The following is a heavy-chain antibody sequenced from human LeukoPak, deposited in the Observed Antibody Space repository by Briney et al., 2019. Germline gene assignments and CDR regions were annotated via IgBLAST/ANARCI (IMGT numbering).Heavy chain of an antibody. Sequence: GASVKVSCKASGYTFTSYYMHWVRHAPGQGLEWMGIINPSGGSTSYAQKFQGRVTMTRDTSTSTVYMELSSLRSEATAVDYCARGLAAAGRTIPLDYWGQGTLVTVSS. CDR2: INPSGGST. J-gene: IGHJ4*02. CDR1: GYTFTSYY. D-gene: IGHD6-13*01. CDR3: ARGLAAAGRTIPLDY. V-gene: IGHV1-46*01.